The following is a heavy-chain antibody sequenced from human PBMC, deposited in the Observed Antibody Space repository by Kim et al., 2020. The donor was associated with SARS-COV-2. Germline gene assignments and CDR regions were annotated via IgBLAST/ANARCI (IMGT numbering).Heavy chain of an antibody. CDR1: GFTFSSYA. J-gene: IGHJ3*02. D-gene: IGHD3-22*01. CDR3: AREREEDYYDSSGQVVGAFDI. Sequence: GGSLRLSCAASGFTFSSYAMHWVRQAPGKGLEWVAVISYDGSNKYYADSVKGRFTISRDNSKNTLYLQMNSLRAEDTAVYYCAREREEDYYDSSGQVVGAFDIWGQGTMVTVSS. V-gene: IGHV3-30*04. CDR2: ISYDGSNK.